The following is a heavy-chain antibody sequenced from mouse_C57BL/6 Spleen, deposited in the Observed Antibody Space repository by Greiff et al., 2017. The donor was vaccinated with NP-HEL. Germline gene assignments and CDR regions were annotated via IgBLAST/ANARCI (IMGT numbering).Heavy chain of an antibody. D-gene: IGHD1-1*01. Sequence: VQLQQSGAELVKPGASVKLSCTASGFNIKDYYMHWVKQRTEQGLEWIGRIDPEDGENKYAPKFQGKATITADTSSNTAYLQLSSLTSEDTAVYYFSRAGSKAWFAYWGQGTLVTVSA. CDR1: GFNIKDYY. V-gene: IGHV14-2*01. J-gene: IGHJ3*01. CDR2: IDPEDGEN. CDR3: SRAGSKAWFAY.